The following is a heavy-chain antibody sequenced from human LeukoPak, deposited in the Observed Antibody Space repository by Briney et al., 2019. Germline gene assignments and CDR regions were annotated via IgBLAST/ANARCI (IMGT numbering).Heavy chain of an antibody. CDR2: INHSGST. J-gene: IGHJ4*02. Sequence: KPSETLSLTCAVYGGSFSGYYWSWIRQPPGKGLEWIGEINHSGSTNYNPSLKSRVTISVDTSKNQFSLKLSSVTAADTAVYYCAREGWDYYDSSGYYCFDYWGQGTLVTVSS. CDR1: GGSFSGYY. D-gene: IGHD3-22*01. CDR3: AREGWDYYDSSGYYCFDY. V-gene: IGHV4-34*01.